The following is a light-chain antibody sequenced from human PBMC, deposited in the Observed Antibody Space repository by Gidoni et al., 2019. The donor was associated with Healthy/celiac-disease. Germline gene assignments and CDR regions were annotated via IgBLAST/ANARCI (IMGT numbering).Light chain of an antibody. V-gene: IGKV1-33*01. J-gene: IGKJ4*01. CDR1: QDISNS. CDR2: DAS. Sequence: DIQMTQSPSSLSASVGDRVTLTCQARQDISNSLNWYQQKPGKSPKLLIYDASNLETGVPSRFSGSGSGTDFTCTISSLQPEDIATYYCQKYDNHPLNFGGGTKVEIK. CDR3: QKYDNHPLN.